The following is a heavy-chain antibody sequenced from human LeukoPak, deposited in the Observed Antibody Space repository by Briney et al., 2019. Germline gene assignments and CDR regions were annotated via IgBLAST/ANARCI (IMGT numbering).Heavy chain of an antibody. CDR2: ISSSGIYI. Sequence: GGSLRLSCAASGFTFSSYSMNWVRQAPGKGLEWVSSISSSGIYIYYADSVKGRFTISRDNAKKSVHLQMNSLRAEDTAAYYRARGATDTTRWFGPWGQGTLVTVSS. J-gene: IGHJ5*02. CDR3: ARGATDTTRWFGP. D-gene: IGHD1-26*01. CDR1: GFTFSSYS. V-gene: IGHV3-21*01.